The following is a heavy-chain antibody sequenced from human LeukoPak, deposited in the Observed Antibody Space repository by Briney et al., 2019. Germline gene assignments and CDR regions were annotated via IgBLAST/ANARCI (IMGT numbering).Heavy chain of an antibody. Sequence: PGGSLRLSCAASGFTFRTYAMNWVRQAPGKGLEWVSYISSSGTSIYYAGSVKGRFTISRDNAKNSLYLQMNSLRGEDTAVYYCARGLYGDSLGLDYWGQGTLITVSS. J-gene: IGHJ4*02. CDR3: ARGLYGDSLGLDY. CDR2: ISSSGTSI. D-gene: IGHD4-17*01. CDR1: GFTFRTYA. V-gene: IGHV3-48*01.